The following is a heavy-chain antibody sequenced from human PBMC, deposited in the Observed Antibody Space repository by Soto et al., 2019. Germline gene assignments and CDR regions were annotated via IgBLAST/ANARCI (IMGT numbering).Heavy chain of an antibody. Sequence: GGSLRLSSAASGFTFSSYWMSWVRQAPGRGLVWVSRINSDGSSTSYADSVKGRFTISRDNAKNTLYLQMNSLRAEDTAVYYCARVRVAEYYYYYYGMDVWGQGTTVTVSS. CDR3: ARVRVAEYYYYYYGMDV. D-gene: IGHD6-19*01. CDR1: GFTFSSYW. CDR2: INSDGSST. J-gene: IGHJ6*02. V-gene: IGHV3-74*01.